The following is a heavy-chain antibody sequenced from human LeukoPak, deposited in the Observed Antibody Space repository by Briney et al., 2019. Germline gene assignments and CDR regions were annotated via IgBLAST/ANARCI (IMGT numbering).Heavy chain of an antibody. Sequence: SETLSLTCTVSGGSISSYYWNWIRQPPGKGLEWIGYIYYSGSTNYNPSLKSRVTISVDTSKNHFSLKLSSVTAADTAVYYCARARCPSCTLDYWGQGTLVTVSS. CDR1: GGSISSYY. CDR2: IYYSGST. D-gene: IGHD2-2*01. V-gene: IGHV4-59*01. CDR3: ARARCPSCTLDY. J-gene: IGHJ4*02.